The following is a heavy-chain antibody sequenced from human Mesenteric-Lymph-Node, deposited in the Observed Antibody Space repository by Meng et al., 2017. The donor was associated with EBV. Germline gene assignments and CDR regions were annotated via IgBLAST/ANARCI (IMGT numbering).Heavy chain of an antibody. CDR1: GGSFSSYY. CDR3: AKGPLLGGELSLEDY. V-gene: IGHV4-34*01. Sequence: PEPVGAGLLKPPETLSLTCAVYGGSFSSYYWSWIRQPPGKGLEWIGEISHSGSTNYNPSLKSRVTISVDTSKNQFSLKLSSVTAADTAVYYCAKGPLLGGELSLEDYWGQGTLVTVSS. D-gene: IGHD3-16*02. CDR2: ISHSGST. J-gene: IGHJ4*02.